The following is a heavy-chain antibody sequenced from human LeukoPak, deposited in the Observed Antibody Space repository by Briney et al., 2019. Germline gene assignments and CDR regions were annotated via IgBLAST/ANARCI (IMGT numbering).Heavy chain of an antibody. J-gene: IGHJ6*02. CDR2: IYYSGST. D-gene: IGHD3-3*01. Sequence: SETLSLTCTVSGGSISSHYWSWIRQPPGKGLEWIGYIYYSGSTNYNPSLKSRVTISVDTSKNQFSLKLSSVTAADTAVYYCARVPFWSGYYSPYGMDVWGQGTTVTVSS. CDR3: ARVPFWSGYYSPYGMDV. CDR1: GGSISSHY. V-gene: IGHV4-59*11.